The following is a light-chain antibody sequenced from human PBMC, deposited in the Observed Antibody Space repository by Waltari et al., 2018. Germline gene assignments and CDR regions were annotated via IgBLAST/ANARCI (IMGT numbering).Light chain of an antibody. CDR2: GAS. J-gene: IGKJ4*01. CDR3: QQVNSFPAT. CDR1: QSITNW. V-gene: IGKV1-12*01. Sequence: DIQMTQSPSSVSAFVGDRVTITCRASQSITNWLACYQQKPGKAPKLLIYGASDLHRGVPSRFSGSGAGTDFTLTISSLQAEDFATYYCQQVNSFPATFGGGTTVEIK.